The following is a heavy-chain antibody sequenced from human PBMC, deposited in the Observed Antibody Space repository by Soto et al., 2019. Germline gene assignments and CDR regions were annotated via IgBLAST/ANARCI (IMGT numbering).Heavy chain of an antibody. CDR1: GYSFATYW. V-gene: IGHV5-51*01. J-gene: IGHJ3*01. Sequence: VQLVQSGAEVKKPGESLKISCKGSGYSFATYWIGWVRQMPGKGLEWVAIIYPGDSDKRYSPSFQGQVTIPADKSMSTAYLQWSSLAAADSAMYYCARQGIKVTGFAFDVWGQGTMVTVSS. CDR2: IYPGDSDK. D-gene: IGHD3-9*01. CDR3: ARQGIKVTGFAFDV.